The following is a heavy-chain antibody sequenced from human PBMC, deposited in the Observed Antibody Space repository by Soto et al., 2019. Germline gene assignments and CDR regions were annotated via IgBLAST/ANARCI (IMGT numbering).Heavy chain of an antibody. CDR1: GYTFLDFY. J-gene: IGHJ4*02. Sequence: QVQLVQSGTEVKKPGASVKGSCKASGYTFLDFYIHWVRQAPGQGLEWMGFINPSGGGTTYAQQFQGRLTMTRDTSTSTVYMELISLRSEDTAIYYCAGDKPFSAGYLGPGTLVT. D-gene: IGHD3-3*02. CDR2: INPSGGGT. CDR3: AGDKPFSAGY. V-gene: IGHV1-46*01.